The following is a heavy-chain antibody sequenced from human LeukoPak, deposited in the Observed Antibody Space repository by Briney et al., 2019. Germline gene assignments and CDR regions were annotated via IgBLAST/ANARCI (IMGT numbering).Heavy chain of an antibody. J-gene: IGHJ4*02. CDR2: INHSGST. CDR3: ARGRHIAAAGPYPIDY. D-gene: IGHD6-13*01. Sequence: SETLSLTCAVYGGSFSGYYWSWIGQPPGKGLDWIGEINHSGSTNYNPSLKSRVTISVDTSKNQFSLKLSSVTAADTAVYYCARGRHIAAAGPYPIDYWGQGTLVTVSS. V-gene: IGHV4-34*01. CDR1: GGSFSGYY.